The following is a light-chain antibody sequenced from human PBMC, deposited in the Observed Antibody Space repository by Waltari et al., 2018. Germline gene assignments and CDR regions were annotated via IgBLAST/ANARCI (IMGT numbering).Light chain of an antibody. Sequence: WSHQYAAKAPNVMIAVVFRRPSGVPDRFSGSKSGNTASLTISGLQTEDEADYYCCSYAGTYRWVFGGGTKLTVL. CDR3: CSYAGTYRWV. V-gene: IGLV2-11*01. J-gene: IGLJ3*02. CDR2: VVF.